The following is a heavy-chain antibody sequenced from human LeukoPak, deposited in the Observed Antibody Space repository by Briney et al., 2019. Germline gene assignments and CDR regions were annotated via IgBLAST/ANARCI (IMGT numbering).Heavy chain of an antibody. Sequence: KTSETLSLTCAVYGRSFSGYYWSWIRQPPGKGLEWIGEINHSGSTNYNPSLKSRVTISVDTSKNQFSLKLSSVTAADTAVYYCARVSVRGVDYWGQGTLVTVSS. CDR2: INHSGST. CDR1: GRSFSGYY. V-gene: IGHV4-34*01. J-gene: IGHJ4*02. D-gene: IGHD3-10*01. CDR3: ARVSVRGVDY.